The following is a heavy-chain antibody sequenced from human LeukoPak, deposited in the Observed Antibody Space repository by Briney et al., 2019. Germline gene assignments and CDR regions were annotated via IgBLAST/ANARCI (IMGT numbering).Heavy chain of an antibody. CDR1: GFTFGSYW. V-gene: IGHV3-74*01. Sequence: GGSLRLSCAASGFTFGSYWMHWVRQAPGKGLVWVSRINSDGSSTSYADSVKGRSTISRDNAKNTLYLQMNSLRAEDTAVYYCARGGYCSGGRCPDAFDIWGQGTMVTISS. CDR3: ARGGYCSGGRCPDAFDI. D-gene: IGHD2-15*01. J-gene: IGHJ3*02. CDR2: INSDGSST.